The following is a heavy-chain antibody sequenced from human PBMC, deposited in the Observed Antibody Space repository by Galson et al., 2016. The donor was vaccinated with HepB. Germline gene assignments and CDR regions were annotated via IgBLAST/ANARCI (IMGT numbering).Heavy chain of an antibody. J-gene: IGHJ3*02. V-gene: IGHV3-53*01. D-gene: IGHD5-24*01. CDR1: GFTVSSNY. Sequence: SLRLSCAASGFTVSSNYMSWVRQAPGKGLERVSLIYSGGSTYYADSVKGRFTISRDNSKNTVYLQMNTLRAEDTAVYYCARRWKEMATITDAFDIWGQGTMVTVSS. CDR2: IYSGGST. CDR3: ARRWKEMATITDAFDI.